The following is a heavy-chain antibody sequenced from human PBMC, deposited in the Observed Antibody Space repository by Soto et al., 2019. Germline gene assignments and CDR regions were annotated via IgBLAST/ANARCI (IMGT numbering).Heavy chain of an antibody. CDR1: GYTFTSYD. V-gene: IGHV1-8*01. CDR2: MNPNSDNT. J-gene: IGHJ4*02. Sequence: ASVKVSCKASGYTFTSYDINWVRQATGQGLEWMGWMNPNSDNTGYAQKFQGRVTMTRNTSISTAYMELSSLRSEGTAVYYCVTDPGNTDIDSLGLGDLVTISA. D-gene: IGHD3-10*01. CDR3: VTDPGNTDIDS.